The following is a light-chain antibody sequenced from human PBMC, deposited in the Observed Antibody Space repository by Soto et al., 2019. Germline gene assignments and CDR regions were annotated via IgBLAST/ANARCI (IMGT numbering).Light chain of an antibody. CDR3: SSYTSSTTLDV. Sequence: QSVLTQPASVSGSPGQSIAISCTGTAGDFGTYNLVSWYQQHPGKAPKLMIYEVSKRPPGVSNRFSGSKSGNTASLTISGLQAEDEADYYCSSYTSSTTLDVSGTGTKVTVL. J-gene: IGLJ1*01. V-gene: IGLV2-14*02. CDR1: AGDFGTYNL. CDR2: EVS.